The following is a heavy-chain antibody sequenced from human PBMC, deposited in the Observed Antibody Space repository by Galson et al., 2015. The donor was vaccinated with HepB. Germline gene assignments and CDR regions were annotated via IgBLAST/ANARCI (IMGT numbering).Heavy chain of an antibody. Sequence: SVKVSCKASGYTFLSYGISWVRQAPGQGLVWMGWTSAYNGNTTYAQKVQGRVTMTTETSTSTPSMELRSLTSDDTAVYYCARHHYSGVSDWYFDIWGRGTLVTVSS. CDR2: TSAYNGNT. D-gene: IGHD4-11*01. CDR1: GYTFLSYG. J-gene: IGHJ2*01. V-gene: IGHV1-18*04. CDR3: ARHHYSGVSDWYFDI.